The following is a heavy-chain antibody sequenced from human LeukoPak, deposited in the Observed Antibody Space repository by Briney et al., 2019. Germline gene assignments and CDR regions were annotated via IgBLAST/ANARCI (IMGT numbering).Heavy chain of an antibody. CDR2: IHTSGST. D-gene: IGHD3-10*01. CDR3: ARDRYYYGSGSYYFDY. Sequence: SETLSLTCTVSGVSISSYYWSWIRQPAGKGLEWIGRIHTSGSTNYSPSLKSRVTMSVDTSKNQFSLKLSSVAAADTAVYYCARDRYYYGSGSYYFDYWGQGTLVTVSS. J-gene: IGHJ4*02. V-gene: IGHV4-4*07. CDR1: GVSISSYY.